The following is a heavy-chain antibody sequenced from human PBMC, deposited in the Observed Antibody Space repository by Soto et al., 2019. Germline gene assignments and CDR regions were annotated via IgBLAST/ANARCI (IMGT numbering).Heavy chain of an antibody. CDR3: ARGVDYWSGYIF. D-gene: IGHD3-3*01. Sequence: PSETLSLTCALYVGSFDGYYWSCIRQSPGKWLEWLGEIHHSGSTKYNPSLKSRVSLSVDTSTKQFSLKLTSVTAADRGVYYCARGVDYWSGYIFWGQGTPVSVS. J-gene: IGHJ4*02. CDR1: VGSFDGYY. V-gene: IGHV4-34*01. CDR2: IHHSGST.